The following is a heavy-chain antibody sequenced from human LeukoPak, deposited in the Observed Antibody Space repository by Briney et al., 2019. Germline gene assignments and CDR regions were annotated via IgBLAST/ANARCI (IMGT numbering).Heavy chain of an antibody. CDR1: GGSFSGYY. V-gene: IGHV4-59*01. J-gene: IGHJ4*02. Sequence: PSETLSLTCAVYGGSFSGYYWSWIRQPPGKGLEWIGYMYDSGSTNYNPSLKRRVTISADTSKNQFSLKVRSVTAADTAMYYCASSSSYCGGDCYPYWGQGTLVTVSS. CDR3: ASSSSYCGGDCYPY. D-gene: IGHD2-21*02. CDR2: MYDSGST.